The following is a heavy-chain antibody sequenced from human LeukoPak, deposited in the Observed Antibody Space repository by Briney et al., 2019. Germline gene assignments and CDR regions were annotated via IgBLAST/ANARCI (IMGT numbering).Heavy chain of an antibody. CDR2: IYNSGST. CDR1: GGSISSYY. CDR3: ARRQKLRVPRAGDAFDI. D-gene: IGHD2-2*01. J-gene: IGHJ3*02. V-gene: IGHV4-59*08. Sequence: AETLSLTCTVSGGSISSYYWSWIRQPPGKELEWIGYIYNSGSTNYNPSLKSRVTISVDMSKYQFSLKLSSLTAADTAMYYCARRQKLRVPRAGDAFDIWGQGTMVTVSS.